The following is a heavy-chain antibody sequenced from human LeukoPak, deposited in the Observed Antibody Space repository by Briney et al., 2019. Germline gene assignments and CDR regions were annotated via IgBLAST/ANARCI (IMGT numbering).Heavy chain of an antibody. CDR2: IYYSGRT. J-gene: IGHJ4*02. CDR3: ARGGYSYGYDDDFDY. D-gene: IGHD5-18*01. CDR1: GGSISSYY. V-gene: IGHV4-59*01. Sequence: PSETLSLTCTVSGGSISSYYWSWIRQPPGKGLEWIGYIYYSGRTNYNPSLKSRVTISVDTAKNQFSLKLSSVTAADTAVYYCARGGYSYGYDDDFDYWGQGTLVTVSS.